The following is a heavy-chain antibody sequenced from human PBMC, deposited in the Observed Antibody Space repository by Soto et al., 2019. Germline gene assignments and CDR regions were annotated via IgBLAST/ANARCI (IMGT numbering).Heavy chain of an antibody. Sequence: GGSLRLSCAASGFTFSSHSMKWVRQAPGKGLEWVSSISGSYKYIYYADSVKGRFTVSRDNAKNSLYLQMDSLRAEDTAVYYCAREGAPTSLNLDYCGQGTLVTVSS. V-gene: IGHV3-21*01. CDR2: ISGSYKYI. CDR1: GFTFSSHS. CDR3: AREGAPTSLNLDY. J-gene: IGHJ4*02. D-gene: IGHD2-2*01.